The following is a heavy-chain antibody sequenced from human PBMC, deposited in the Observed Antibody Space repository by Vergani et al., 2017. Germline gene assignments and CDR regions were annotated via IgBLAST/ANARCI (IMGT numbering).Heavy chain of an antibody. CDR1: GFPFSSYG. CDR2: IWYDGSNK. V-gene: IGHV3-33*01. CDR3: ARSPSHSSSWFDY. D-gene: IGHD6-13*01. Sequence: VQLLESGGGVVQPGRSLRLSCAASGFPFSSYGMHWVRPAPGKGLEWVAVIWYDGSNKYYADSVKGRFTISRDNSKNTLYLQINSLRAEGPAVYYCARSPSHSSSWFDYWGQGTLVTVSS. J-gene: IGHJ4*02.